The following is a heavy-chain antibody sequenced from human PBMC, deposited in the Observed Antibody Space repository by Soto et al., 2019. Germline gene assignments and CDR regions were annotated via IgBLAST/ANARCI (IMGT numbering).Heavy chain of an antibody. J-gene: IGHJ4*02. CDR2: IWYDGSNK. Sequence: QAQLVESGGGVVQPGTSLRLSCAASGFTISTHGMHWVRQAPGKGLEWLANIWYDGSNKFYAESVKGRFSISKDNSKNTLYLQMSSLIAEDTAVYYCAAATTLNFHFPYWGQVTQVTVSS. CDR1: GFTISTHG. D-gene: IGHD1-1*01. V-gene: IGHV3-33*03. CDR3: AAATTLNFHFPY.